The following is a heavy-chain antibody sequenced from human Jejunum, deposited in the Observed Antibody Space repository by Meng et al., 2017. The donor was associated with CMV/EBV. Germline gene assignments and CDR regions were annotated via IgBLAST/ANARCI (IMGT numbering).Heavy chain of an antibody. CDR3: ATDYRRGAGPN. CDR1: GLDFNTYT. J-gene: IGHJ4*02. V-gene: IGHV3-21*01. D-gene: IGHD6-13*01. Sequence: CAASGLDFNTYTMNWVRQAPGKGLEWVSSITSGSRYIFYTDSVKGRVTLSRDNAKKSQYLQMNSLRAADTAVYYCATDYRRGAGPNWGQGTLVPSPQ. CDR2: ITSGSRYI.